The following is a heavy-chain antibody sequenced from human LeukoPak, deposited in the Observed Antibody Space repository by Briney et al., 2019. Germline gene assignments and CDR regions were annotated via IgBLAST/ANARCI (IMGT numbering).Heavy chain of an antibody. CDR1: GFTSISNR. Sequence: GGPLGPSCAASGFTSISNRLNGAPPAPGKGLEGFSPFSSSSSYIYYADSVKGRFTISRDNAKNSLYLQMNSLRAEDTAVYYCAREGIAAARGAFDIWGQGTMVTVSS. CDR2: FSSSSSYI. J-gene: IGHJ3*02. D-gene: IGHD6-13*01. CDR3: AREGIAAARGAFDI. V-gene: IGHV3-21*01.